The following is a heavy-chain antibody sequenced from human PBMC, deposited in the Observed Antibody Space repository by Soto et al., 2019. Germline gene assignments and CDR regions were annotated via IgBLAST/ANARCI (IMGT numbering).Heavy chain of an antibody. J-gene: IGHJ4*02. CDR2: ISGSGGST. CDR1: GFTFSSYA. Sequence: PGGSLRLSCAASGFTFSSYAMSWVRQAPGKGLEWVSTISGSGGSTHYAESVKGRFTISRDNSKSTLYFQMNILRVEDMAVYYCSRGRGTAVATPYSWGQGVQVTVSS. CDR3: SRGRGTAVATPYS. D-gene: IGHD4-17*01. V-gene: IGHV3-23*01.